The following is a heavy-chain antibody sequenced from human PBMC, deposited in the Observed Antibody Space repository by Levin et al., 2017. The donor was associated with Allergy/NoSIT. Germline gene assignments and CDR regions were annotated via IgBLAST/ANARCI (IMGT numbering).Heavy chain of an antibody. J-gene: IGHJ4*02. Sequence: SCAASGFSFRSFGMHWVRQAPGKGLEWVAVISYDGSDKYYADSVKGRFTISRDNSKNTLYLQMNSLRGEDAAVYYCAKDVVFGTSSWSLDFWGQGTLVTVSS. CDR2: ISYDGSDK. CDR3: AKDVVFGTSSWSLDF. D-gene: IGHD6-13*01. V-gene: IGHV3-30*18. CDR1: GFSFRSFG.